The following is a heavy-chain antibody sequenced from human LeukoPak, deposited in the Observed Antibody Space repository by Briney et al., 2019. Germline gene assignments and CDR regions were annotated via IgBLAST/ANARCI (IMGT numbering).Heavy chain of an antibody. Sequence: AGGSLRLSCAASGFTFSSYEMNWVRQAPGKGLEWVSYISSSGSTIYYADSVKGRFTISRDNAKNSLYLQMNSLRAEDTAVYYCARSATDSSSVDYWGQGTLVTVSS. V-gene: IGHV3-48*03. CDR2: ISSSGSTI. CDR3: ARSATDSSSVDY. J-gene: IGHJ4*02. D-gene: IGHD6-6*01. CDR1: GFTFSSYE.